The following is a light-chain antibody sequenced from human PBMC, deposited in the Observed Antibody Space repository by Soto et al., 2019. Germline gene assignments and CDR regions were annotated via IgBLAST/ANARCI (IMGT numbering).Light chain of an antibody. Sequence: EIVMTQSPATLSVSPGERATLSCSASQSVSSNLAWYQQKPGQAPRLLIYGASTRATGIPSTCSGSGSGTEFTLTISSLQSEDFAVYYCQQYNNWPGAFGQGTKVEIK. CDR1: QSVSSN. V-gene: IGKV3-15*01. CDR3: QQYNNWPGA. J-gene: IGKJ1*01. CDR2: GAS.